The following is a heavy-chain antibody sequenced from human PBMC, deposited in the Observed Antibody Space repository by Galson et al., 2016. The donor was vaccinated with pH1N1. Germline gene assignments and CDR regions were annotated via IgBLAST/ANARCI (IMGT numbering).Heavy chain of an antibody. Sequence: PGKGLEWVANINQDGSQKYYVDSVRGRFTISRDNAKNSLYLQMNSLRAEDTAVYYCARAIGASGAFWGQGTLVTVSS. D-gene: IGHD6-13*01. CDR3: ARAIGASGAF. J-gene: IGHJ4*02. V-gene: IGHV3-7*01. CDR2: INQDGSQK.